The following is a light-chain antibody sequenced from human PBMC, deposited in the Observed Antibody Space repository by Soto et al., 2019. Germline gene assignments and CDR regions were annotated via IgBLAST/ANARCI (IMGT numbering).Light chain of an antibody. CDR2: GVS. CDR1: SSDVGGYNY. CDR3: SAYTVSRTYV. Sequence: QSALTQPASVSGSPGQTITISCTGTSSDVGGYNYVSWYQQHPGKAPTLVIYGVSYRPSGVSARFSGSKFQNTASLTISGLQAEDEADYYCSAYTVSRTYVFGTGTKLTVL. V-gene: IGLV2-14*01. J-gene: IGLJ1*01.